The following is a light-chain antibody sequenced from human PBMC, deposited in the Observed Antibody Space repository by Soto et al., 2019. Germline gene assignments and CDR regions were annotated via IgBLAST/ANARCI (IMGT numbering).Light chain of an antibody. CDR1: QSLSTS. CDR3: QQRSDWPLIT. J-gene: IGKJ5*01. Sequence: ETVLTQSPASLSLSPGERATLSCRASQSLSTSLAWYQQKPGQAPRLLIHEASSRATGIPARFSGSGSGTDFTLTISNLEPEDSAVYYCQQRSDWPLITFGQGTRLEMK. CDR2: EAS. V-gene: IGKV3-11*01.